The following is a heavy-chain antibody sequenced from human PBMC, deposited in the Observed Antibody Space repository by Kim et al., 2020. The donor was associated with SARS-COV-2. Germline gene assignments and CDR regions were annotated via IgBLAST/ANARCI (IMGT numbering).Heavy chain of an antibody. D-gene: IGHD5-12*01. CDR3: ARGHVAV. CDR1: GFTFNSHD. CDR2: IAPSGAT. Sequence: GGSLRLSCAASGFTFNSHDMSWFRQAPEKGLEWISYIAPSGATFYADSVKGRFTISGDTSKNTVSLQMNSLRAEDTAVSYCARGHVAVWGQGTLVTVSS. J-gene: IGHJ4*02. V-gene: IGHV3-23*01.